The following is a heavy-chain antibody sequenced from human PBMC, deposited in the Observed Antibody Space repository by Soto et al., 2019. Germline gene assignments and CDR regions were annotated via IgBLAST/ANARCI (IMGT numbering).Heavy chain of an antibody. J-gene: IGHJ5*02. D-gene: IGHD6-13*01. CDR2: IYYSGST. CDR1: GGSISSYY. V-gene: IGHV4-59*01. Sequence: QVQLQESGPGLVKPSETLSLTCTVSGGSISSYYWSWIRQPPGKGLEWIGYIYYSGSTNYNPSLTSRVPRSVDTSKNQFPLKLSSVTAADTAVYYCARGPGEQLEDNWFDPWGQGTLVTVSS. CDR3: ARGPGEQLEDNWFDP.